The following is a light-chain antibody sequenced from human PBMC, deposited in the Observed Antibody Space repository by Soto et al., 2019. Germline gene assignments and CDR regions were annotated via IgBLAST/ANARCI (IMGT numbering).Light chain of an antibody. CDR1: SRDVGIYNY. CDR3: CSYAGNYTLL. CDR2: DVT. J-gene: IGLJ2*01. Sequence: QSVLTQPRSVSGYPGQSVTVSCTGTSRDVGIYNYVSWYQQRPGTAPKVMIYDVTKRPSGVPDRFSGSKSANTASLTISGLQADDEADYYCCSYAGNYTLLFGGGTKLTVL. V-gene: IGLV2-11*01.